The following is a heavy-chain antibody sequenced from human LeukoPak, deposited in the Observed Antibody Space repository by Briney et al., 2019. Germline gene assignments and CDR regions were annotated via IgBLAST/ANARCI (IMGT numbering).Heavy chain of an antibody. V-gene: IGHV3-43*02. J-gene: IGHJ6*02. CDR3: AKDREDSSSWYREVYYYGMDV. CDR1: GFTFDDYA. CDR2: ISGDGGST. D-gene: IGHD6-13*01. Sequence: PGGSLRLSCAASGFTFDDYAMHWVRQAPGKGLEWVSLISGDGGSTYYADSVKGRFIISRDNSKNSLYLQMNSLRTEDTALYYCAKDREDSSSWYREVYYYGMDVWGQGTTVTVSS.